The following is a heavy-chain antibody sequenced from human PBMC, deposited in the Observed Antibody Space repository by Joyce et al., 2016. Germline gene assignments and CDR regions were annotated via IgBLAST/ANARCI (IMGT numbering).Heavy chain of an antibody. D-gene: IGHD5-18*01. CDR1: GYTFHNYG. Sequence: QVQVVQSGAEVKRPGASVRVSCKASGYTFHNYGIGWVRQAPGQGLEWMGWISAYNGMTKYAQRFQGRVTMTTQTVTSTAFLEVRSLRADDTAVYYCARVSNDVVDTPMVWWGRGTLVTVSS. CDR2: ISAYNGMT. J-gene: IGHJ4*02. V-gene: IGHV1-18*01. CDR3: ARVSNDVVDTPMVW.